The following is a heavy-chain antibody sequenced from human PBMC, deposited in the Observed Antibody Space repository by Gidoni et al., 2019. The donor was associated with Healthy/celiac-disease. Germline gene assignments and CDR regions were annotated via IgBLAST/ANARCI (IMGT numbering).Heavy chain of an antibody. J-gene: IGHJ4*02. CDR1: GGTFSSYT. Sequence: QVQLVQSGAEVTTPGSSVKVSCMASGGTFSSYTLSWGRQAPGQGLEWMGRNIPILGIANYAQKCQGSVTITADKSTSTAYMERSSLRSEDTAVYYCARERITMVRGNFDYWGQGTLVTVSS. CDR2: NIPILGIA. V-gene: IGHV1-69*08. CDR3: ARERITMVRGNFDY. D-gene: IGHD3-10*01.